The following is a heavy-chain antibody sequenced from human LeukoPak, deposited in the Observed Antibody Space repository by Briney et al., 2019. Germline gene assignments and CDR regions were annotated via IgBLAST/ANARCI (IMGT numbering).Heavy chain of an antibody. V-gene: IGHV3-23*01. D-gene: IGHD2-2*01. CDR2: ISGSGGST. CDR3: AKDYIRGIVVVPAAMFDY. CDR1: GFTFSSYA. Sequence: GGSLRLSCAASGFTFSSYAMSRVRQAPGKGLEWVSAISGSGGSTYYADSVEGRFTISRDNSKNTLYLQMNSLRAEDTAVYYCAKDYIRGIVVVPAAMFDYWGQGTLVTVSS. J-gene: IGHJ4*02.